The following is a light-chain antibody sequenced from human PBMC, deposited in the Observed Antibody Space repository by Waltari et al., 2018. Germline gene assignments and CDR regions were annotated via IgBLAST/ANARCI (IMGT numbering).Light chain of an antibody. V-gene: IGLV6-57*01. Sequence: NFMLTQPHSVSESPGKTVTISCTRSSGSIASNYVQWYHQRPGSSPTTVIYEDNQRPSGVPDRFSGSIDSSSNSASLTISGLKTEDEADYYCQSYDTSNRVFGGGTKVTVL. CDR3: QSYDTSNRV. CDR2: EDN. CDR1: SGSIASNY. J-gene: IGLJ3*02.